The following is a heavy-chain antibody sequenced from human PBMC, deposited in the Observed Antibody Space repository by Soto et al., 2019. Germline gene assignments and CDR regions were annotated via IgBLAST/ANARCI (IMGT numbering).Heavy chain of an antibody. CDR2: IIPIFGTA. J-gene: IGHJ5*02. Sequence: SVKVSCKASGYTFTSYGISWVRQAPGQGLEWMGGIIPIFGTANYAQKFQGRVTITADESTSTAYMELSSLRSEDTAVYYCARDSDYYDSSDTYNWFDPWGQGTLVTVSS. CDR3: ARDSDYYDSSDTYNWFDP. D-gene: IGHD3-22*01. V-gene: IGHV1-69*13. CDR1: GYTFTSYG.